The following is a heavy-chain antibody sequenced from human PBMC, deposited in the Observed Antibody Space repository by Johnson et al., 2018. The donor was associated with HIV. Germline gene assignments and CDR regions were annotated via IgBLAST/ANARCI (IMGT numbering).Heavy chain of an antibody. CDR3: AKSTQASIVRESGPYGAFDI. CDR1: GFTVSSNY. Sequence: VQLVESGGGLVQPGGSLRLSCAASGFTVSSNYMSWVRQAPGKGLEWVSVIYSGGSTYYADSVKGRFTISRDHSKNTLYLQMNSLRAEDTALYYCAKSTQASIVRESGPYGAFDIWGQGTMVTVSS. CDR2: IYSGGST. J-gene: IGHJ3*02. V-gene: IGHV3-66*02. D-gene: IGHD3-10*01.